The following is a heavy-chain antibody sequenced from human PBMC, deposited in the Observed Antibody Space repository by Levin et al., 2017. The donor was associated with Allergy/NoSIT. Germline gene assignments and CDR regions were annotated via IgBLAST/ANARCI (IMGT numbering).Heavy chain of an antibody. J-gene: IGHJ6*02. D-gene: IGHD4-17*01. CDR2: ISSSGSTI. CDR1: GFTFSDYY. V-gene: IGHV3-11*01. CDR3: ARDRPHGDYARYDYYGMDV. Sequence: PGGSLRLSCAASGFTFSDYYMSWIRQAPGKGLEWVSYISSSGSTIYYADSVKGRFTISRDNAKNSLYLQMNSLRAEDTAVYYCARDRPHGDYARYDYYGMDVWGQGTTVTVSS.